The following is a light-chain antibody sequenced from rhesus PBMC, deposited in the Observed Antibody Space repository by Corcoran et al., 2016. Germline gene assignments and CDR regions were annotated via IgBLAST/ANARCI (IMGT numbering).Light chain of an antibody. CDR1: QGITND. J-gene: IGKJ1*01. CDR3: QHYYTTPWT. CDR2: EAS. V-gene: IGKV1-25*01. Sequence: DIQMTQSPSSLSASVGDRVTITCRASQGITNDLAWYQQKPVETPKLLIYEASSLQSGIPSRFSCSGSVTDFTLTISSLQSEDFATYYCQHYYTTPWTFGQGTKVEIK.